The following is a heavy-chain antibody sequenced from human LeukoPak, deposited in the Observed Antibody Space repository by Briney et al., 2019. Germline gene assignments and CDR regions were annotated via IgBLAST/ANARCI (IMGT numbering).Heavy chain of an antibody. CDR1: GYTFTSYD. CDR3: ATYCSSTSCPYNWFDP. V-gene: IGHV1-8*03. CDR2: MNPNSGNT. D-gene: IGHD2-2*01. J-gene: IGHJ5*02. Sequence: ASVKVSCKASGYTFTSYDINWVRQATGQGLEWMGWMNPNSGNTGYAQKFQGRVTITRNTSISTAYMELSSLRSEDTAVYYGATYCSSTSCPYNWFDPWGQGTLVTVSS.